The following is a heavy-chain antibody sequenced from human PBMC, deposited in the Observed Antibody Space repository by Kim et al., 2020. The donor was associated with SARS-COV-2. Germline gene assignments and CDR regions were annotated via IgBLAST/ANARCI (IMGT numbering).Heavy chain of an antibody. CDR3: ARQYSGSYYYYYGMDV. Sequence: SKTLSLTCTVSGGSISSSSYYWGWIRQPPGKGLEWIGSIYYSGSTYYNPSLKSRVTISVDTSKNQFSLKLSSVTAADTAVYYCARQYSGSYYYYYGMDVWGQGTTVTVSS. CDR1: GGSISSSSYY. V-gene: IGHV4-39*01. D-gene: IGHD1-26*01. J-gene: IGHJ6*02. CDR2: IYYSGST.